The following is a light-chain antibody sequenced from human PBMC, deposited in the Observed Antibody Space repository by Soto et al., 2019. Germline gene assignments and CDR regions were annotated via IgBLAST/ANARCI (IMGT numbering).Light chain of an antibody. V-gene: IGKV3-15*01. J-gene: IGKJ5*01. CDR3: QQYNQWPIT. Sequence: EIVFTQSPGTLSLSPGERATLSCRASQSVSSSYLAWYQQKPGQAPRLLIFGASTRATGIQDRFSGSGSGTEFTLTISSLQSEEFAVFYCQQYNQWPITFGQGTRREIK. CDR1: QSVSSSY. CDR2: GAS.